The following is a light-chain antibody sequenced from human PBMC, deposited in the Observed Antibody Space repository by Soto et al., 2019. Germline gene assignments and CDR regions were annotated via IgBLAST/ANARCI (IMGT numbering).Light chain of an antibody. J-gene: IGKJ4*01. CDR1: QSVSSSY. V-gene: IGKV3-20*01. Sequence: EIVLTQSPGTLSLSPGERATLSCRASQSVSSSYLARYQQKPGQAPRLLIYGASSRATGIPDRFSGSGSGTDFTLTISRLEPEDFAVYYCQQYGLTFGGGTKVEIK. CDR2: GAS. CDR3: QQYGLT.